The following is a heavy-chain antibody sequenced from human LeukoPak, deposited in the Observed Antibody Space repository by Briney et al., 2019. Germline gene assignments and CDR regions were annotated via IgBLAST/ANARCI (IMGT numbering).Heavy chain of an antibody. J-gene: IGHJ4*02. CDR1: GGYMSSYY. CDR2: IYYGGNT. CDR3: TRATSHGYPTRDDY. D-gene: IGHD3-22*01. V-gene: IGHV4-59*01. Sequence: SETLSLTCTVSGGYMSSYYWSWIRQPPGKGLEWIGFIYYGGNTYYIPSLKGRVTMSIDTSKNQFSLNLSSVTAADTAVYYCTRATSHGYPTRDDYWGQGTLVTVSS.